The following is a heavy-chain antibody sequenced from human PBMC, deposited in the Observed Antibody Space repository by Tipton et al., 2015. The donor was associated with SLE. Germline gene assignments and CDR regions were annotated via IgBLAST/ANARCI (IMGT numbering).Heavy chain of an antibody. D-gene: IGHD6-13*01. Sequence: TLSLTCTVSGGSISSSSYYWGWIRQPPGKGLEWIGSIYYSGSTYYNPSLKSRVTISVDTSKNQFSLKLSSVTAADTAVYYCARAEQQLVYWGQATLVTVSS. J-gene: IGHJ4*02. CDR1: GGSISSSSYY. CDR3: ARAEQQLVY. V-gene: IGHV4-39*07. CDR2: IYYSGST.